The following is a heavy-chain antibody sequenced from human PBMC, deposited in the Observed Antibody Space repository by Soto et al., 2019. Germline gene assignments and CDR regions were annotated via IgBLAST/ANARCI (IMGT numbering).Heavy chain of an antibody. V-gene: IGHV3-7*01. J-gene: IGHJ2*01. Sequence: EVQLVESGGGLVQPGGSLRLSCAASGFTFSSYWMSWVRQAPGKGLEWVANIKQDGSEKYYVDSVKGRFTISRDNAKNSRYLQMNSLRAEDTAVYYCARGRRIHSVAGIGWYFDLWGRGTLVTVSS. CDR1: GFTFSSYW. D-gene: IGHD6-19*01. CDR2: IKQDGSEK. CDR3: ARGRRIHSVAGIGWYFDL.